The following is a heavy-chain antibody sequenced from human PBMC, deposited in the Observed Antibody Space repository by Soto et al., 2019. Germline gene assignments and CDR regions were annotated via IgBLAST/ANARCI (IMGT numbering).Heavy chain of an antibody. J-gene: IGHJ3*02. CDR1: GGSISSSSYY. V-gene: IGHV4-39*01. CDR2: IYYSGST. D-gene: IGHD5-12*01. Sequence: SETLSLTCTVSGGSISSSSYYWGWIRQPPGKGLEWIGSIYYSGSTYYNPSLKSRVTISVDTSRNQFSLKLSSVTAADTAVYYCARQGRWLQFRHAFDIWGQGTMVTVSS. CDR3: ARQGRWLQFRHAFDI.